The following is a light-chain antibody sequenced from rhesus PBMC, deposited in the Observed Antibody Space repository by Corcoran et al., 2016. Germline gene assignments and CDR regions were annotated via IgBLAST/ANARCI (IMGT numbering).Light chain of an antibody. CDR2: WAS. CDR1: QSLLYSSNNKNY. J-gene: IGKJ2*01. Sequence: DIVMTQSPDSLAVSLGERVTINCKSSQSLLYSSNNKNYLAWYQQKPGQAPTLLIYWASSRESGVPNRSSGGGSGTDFTLTISGLQAEDVAVYYCQQYYSSPYSFGQGTKVEIK. V-gene: IGKV4-1*01. CDR3: QQYYSSPYS.